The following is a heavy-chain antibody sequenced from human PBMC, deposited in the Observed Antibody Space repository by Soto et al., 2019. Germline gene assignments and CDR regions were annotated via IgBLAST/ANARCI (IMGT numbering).Heavy chain of an antibody. CDR3: AKEGALGSGYFRGDAFDI. CDR1: GDSVSSNSAA. V-gene: IGHV6-1*01. CDR2: TYYRSKWYN. Sequence: PSQTLSLTCALSGDSVSSNSAAWNWIRQSPSRGLEWLGRTYYRSKWYNDYAVSVKSRITINPDTSKNQFSLQLDSVTPEDTAVYYCAKEGALGSGYFRGDAFDIWGQGTMVTVSS. D-gene: IGHD3-22*01. J-gene: IGHJ3*02.